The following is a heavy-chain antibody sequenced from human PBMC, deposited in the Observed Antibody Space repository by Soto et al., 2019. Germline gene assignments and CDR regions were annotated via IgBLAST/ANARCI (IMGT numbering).Heavy chain of an antibody. CDR3: ARASTTDDPEYYGMDV. V-gene: IGHV3-30-3*01. D-gene: IGHD4-17*01. CDR2: ISYDGSNK. CDR1: GFTFSSYA. Sequence: QVQLVESGGGVVQPGRSLRLSCAASGFTFSSYAMHWVRQAPGKGLEWVAVISYDGSNKYYADSVKGRFTISRDNSKNTLYLQMNSLRAEDTAVYYCARASTTDDPEYYGMDVWGQGTTVTVSS. J-gene: IGHJ6*02.